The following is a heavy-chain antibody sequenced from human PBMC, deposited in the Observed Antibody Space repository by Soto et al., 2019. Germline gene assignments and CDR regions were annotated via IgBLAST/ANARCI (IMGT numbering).Heavy chain of an antibody. J-gene: IGHJ4*02. CDR1: GFTFSSYG. Sequence: GGSLRLSCAASGFTFSSYGMHWVRQAPGKGLEWVAVISYDGSNKYYADSVKGRFTISRDNSKNTLYLQMNSLRAEDTAVYYCAKELTMVRGVLGYWGQGTLVTSPQ. CDR2: ISYDGSNK. CDR3: AKELTMVRGVLGY. V-gene: IGHV3-30*18. D-gene: IGHD3-10*01.